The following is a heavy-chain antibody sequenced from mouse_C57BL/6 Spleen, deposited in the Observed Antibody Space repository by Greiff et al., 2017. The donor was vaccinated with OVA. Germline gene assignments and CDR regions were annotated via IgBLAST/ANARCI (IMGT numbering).Heavy chain of an antibody. CDR1: GYSFTDYN. J-gene: IGHJ4*01. V-gene: IGHV1-39*01. CDR2: INPNYGTT. Sequence: EVKLQESGPELVKPGASVKISCKASGYSFTDYNMNWVKQSNGKSLEWIGVINPNYGTTSYNPKFKGKATLTVDQSSSTAYMQLNSLTSEDSAVYYCARPDYYGSLYYYAMDYWGQGTSVTVSS. CDR3: ARPDYYGSLYYYAMDY. D-gene: IGHD1-1*01.